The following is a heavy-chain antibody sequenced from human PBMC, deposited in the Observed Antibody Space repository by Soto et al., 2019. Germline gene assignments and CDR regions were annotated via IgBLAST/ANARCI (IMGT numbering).Heavy chain of an antibody. J-gene: IGHJ6*02. CDR2: ISGYNGKG. D-gene: IGHD5-12*01. Sequence: ASVKVSCKASGYTFKSYGISWVRQAPGQGLEWMGWISGYNGKGNYAQRLQGRVTMTTDTSTSTAYMEVRSLRSDDTAVYYCGRVYDGYGPYYYYGMDVWGQGTTVTVSS. CDR1: GYTFKSYG. CDR3: GRVYDGYGPYYYYGMDV. V-gene: IGHV1-18*01.